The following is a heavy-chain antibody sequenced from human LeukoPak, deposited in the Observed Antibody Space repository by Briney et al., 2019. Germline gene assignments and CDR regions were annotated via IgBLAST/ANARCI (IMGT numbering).Heavy chain of an antibody. CDR2: ISYDGSNK. J-gene: IGHJ4*02. CDR1: GFTFSSSG. CDR3: AKDRWVKAAAGSPFDY. V-gene: IGHV3-30*18. Sequence: GGSLRLSCAASGFTFSSSGMHWVRQAPGKGLEWVAVISYDGSNKYYADSVKGRFTISRDNPKNTLYLQMISLRAEDTAVYYCAKDRWVKAAAGSPFDYWGQGTLVTVSS. D-gene: IGHD6-13*01.